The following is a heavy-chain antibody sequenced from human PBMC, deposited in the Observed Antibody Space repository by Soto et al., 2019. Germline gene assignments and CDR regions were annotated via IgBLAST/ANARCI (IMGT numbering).Heavy chain of an antibody. J-gene: IGHJ4*01. CDR1: GYAFTTYG. CDR3: ARGRYGDY. D-gene: IGHD1-1*01. CDR2: ISAHNGNT. Sequence: QVHLVQSGAEVKKPGASVKVSCKGSGYAFTTYGITWVRQAPGQGLEWMGWISAHNGNTNYAQKLQARATVPRDTSTSTAYMELSSLRSDDTAVYYCARGRYGDYWGHGALVTVSS. V-gene: IGHV1-18*01.